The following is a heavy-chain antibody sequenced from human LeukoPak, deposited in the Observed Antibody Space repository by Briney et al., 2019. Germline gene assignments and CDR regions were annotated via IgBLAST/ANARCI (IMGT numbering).Heavy chain of an antibody. CDR3: ARAAGTEWLAIFDY. CDR1: GGSISSYY. D-gene: IGHD6-19*01. Sequence: PSETLSLTCTVSGGSISSYYWSWIRQPPGKGLEWIGYIHYSGSTNYNPSLKSRVTISVDTSKNQFSLKLSSVTAADTAVYYCARAAGTEWLAIFDYWGQGTLVTVSS. CDR2: IHYSGST. V-gene: IGHV4-59*01. J-gene: IGHJ4*02.